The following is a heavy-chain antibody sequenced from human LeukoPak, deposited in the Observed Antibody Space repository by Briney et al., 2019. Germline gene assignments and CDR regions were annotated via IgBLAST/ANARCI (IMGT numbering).Heavy chain of an antibody. CDR2: ISSDGSST. Sequence: PGGSLRLSCAASGFTFSSYWMHWVRQAPGKGLGWVSRISSDGSSTSYADSVKGRFTISRDNAKNTLSLQMNSLRVEDTAVYYCARASDQRLGELSLLDYWGQGPLVTVSP. D-gene: IGHD3-16*02. CDR1: GFTFSSYW. J-gene: IGHJ4*02. CDR3: ARASDQRLGELSLLDY. V-gene: IGHV3-74*01.